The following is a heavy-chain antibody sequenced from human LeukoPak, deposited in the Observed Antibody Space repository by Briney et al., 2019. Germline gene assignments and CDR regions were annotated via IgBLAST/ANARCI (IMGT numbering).Heavy chain of an antibody. D-gene: IGHD2-15*01. CDR3: ARGYLYCSGGSCYKNWFDP. V-gene: IGHV3-48*04. CDR1: GLTFSTYS. J-gene: IGHJ5*02. Sequence: GGSLRLSCGASGLTFSTYSMNWVRQAPGKGLEWVSYISSDRGTIYYADSVKGRFTISRDNAKNSLYLQMNSLRAEDTAVYYCARGYLYCSGGSCYKNWFDPWGQGTLVTVSS. CDR2: ISSDRGTI.